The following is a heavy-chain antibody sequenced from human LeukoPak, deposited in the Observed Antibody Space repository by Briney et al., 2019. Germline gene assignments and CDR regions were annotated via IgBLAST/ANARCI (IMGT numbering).Heavy chain of an antibody. CDR3: AMCLSGYYLGFDY. Sequence: GGSLRLSCEVSGFTFRNYGMNWVRQAPGKGLEWVAVISYDGINEYYVDSVKGRFTISRDNSKNSLYLQMESLTIDDTAVYYCAMCLSGYYLGFDYWGQGTLVTVSS. CDR2: ISYDGINE. D-gene: IGHD3-3*01. CDR1: GFTFRNYG. J-gene: IGHJ4*02. V-gene: IGHV3-30*03.